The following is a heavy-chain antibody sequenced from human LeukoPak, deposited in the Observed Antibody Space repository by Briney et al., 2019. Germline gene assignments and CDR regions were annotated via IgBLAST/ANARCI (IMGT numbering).Heavy chain of an antibody. Sequence: GGSLRLSCAASGCTFNNAWMSWVRQAPGKGLEWVGRIKSKSDGGTTDYAAPVKGRFTISGDDSENTLYLQMNSLKTEDTAVYYCTTAYCGGDCYTASFDYWGQGTLVTVSS. CDR3: TTAYCGGDCYTASFDY. J-gene: IGHJ4*02. CDR1: GCTFNNAW. CDR2: IKSKSDGGTT. D-gene: IGHD2-21*02. V-gene: IGHV3-15*01.